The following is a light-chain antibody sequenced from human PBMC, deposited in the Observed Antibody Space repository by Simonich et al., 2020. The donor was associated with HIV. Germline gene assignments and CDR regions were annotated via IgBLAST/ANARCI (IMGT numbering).Light chain of an antibody. CDR1: QSVLYSSNNKNY. V-gene: IGKV4-1*01. CDR2: WAS. Sequence: DIVMTQSPDSLAVSLGERATINCKSSQSVLYSSNNKNYLAWYQQKPGQPPKLLFYWASTRESGVPDRFSGSGSETDSTLTISSLQAEDVAVYFCQQYYSTPGTFGQGTKVEIK. J-gene: IGKJ1*01. CDR3: QQYYSTPGT.